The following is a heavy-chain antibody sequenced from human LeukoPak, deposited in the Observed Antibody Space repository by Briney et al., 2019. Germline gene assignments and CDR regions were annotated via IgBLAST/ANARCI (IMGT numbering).Heavy chain of an antibody. Sequence: SETLSLTCAVYGGSFSGYSWTWIRQPPGKGLEWIGEIKDSGSPTFNPSLKSRVTMSVDTSNNQFSVRLSSLTAADTALYYCARGGKATVVTMWGQGILVTVSS. CDR3: ARGGKATVVTM. CDR2: IKDSGSP. CDR1: GGSFSGYS. D-gene: IGHD4-23*01. J-gene: IGHJ4*02. V-gene: IGHV4-34*01.